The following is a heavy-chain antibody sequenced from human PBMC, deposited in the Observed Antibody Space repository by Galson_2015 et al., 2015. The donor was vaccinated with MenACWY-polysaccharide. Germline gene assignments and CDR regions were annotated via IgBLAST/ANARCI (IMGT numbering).Heavy chain of an antibody. Sequence: SLRLSCAASGFRINTYYMNWVRQTPGKGLEWVSSISKSGNDTQYTVSVRGRFTISRDIAKNSLFLQMNSLGVEDTAIYYCAKDFHNYGMDVWGHGTTVTVSS. CDR2: ISKSGNDT. J-gene: IGHJ6*02. CDR1: GFRINTYY. V-gene: IGHV3-21*06. CDR3: AKDFHNYGMDV.